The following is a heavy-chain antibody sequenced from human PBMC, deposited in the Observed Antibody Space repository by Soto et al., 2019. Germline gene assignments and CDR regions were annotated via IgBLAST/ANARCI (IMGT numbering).Heavy chain of an antibody. Sequence: GESRRISCKGSGYSFTSYWIGWVRQMPGKGLEWMGIIYPGDSDTRYSPSFQGQVTISADKSISTAYLQWSSLKASDTAMYYCARQSAAAGTIDYYYYGMDVWGQGTTVTVSS. J-gene: IGHJ6*02. D-gene: IGHD6-13*01. CDR3: ARQSAAAGTIDYYYYGMDV. CDR1: GYSFTSYW. CDR2: IYPGDSDT. V-gene: IGHV5-51*01.